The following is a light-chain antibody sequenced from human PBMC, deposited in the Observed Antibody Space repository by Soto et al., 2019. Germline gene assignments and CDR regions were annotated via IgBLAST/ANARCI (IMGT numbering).Light chain of an antibody. CDR1: QSVSSN. J-gene: IGKJ4*01. CDR2: VAS. V-gene: IGKV3-15*01. CDR3: QQYNVWPLT. Sequence: EIVMTQSPATLSVSPGERATLSCRASQSVSSNLAWYQQQPGQTPKLLIYVASTRATGIPARFSGSGSATEFTLPISSLQSEDFAVYYCQQYNVWPLTFGGGTKVEFK.